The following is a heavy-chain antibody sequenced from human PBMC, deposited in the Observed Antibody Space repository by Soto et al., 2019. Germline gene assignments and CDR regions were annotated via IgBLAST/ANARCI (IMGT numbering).Heavy chain of an antibody. CDR2: ISGSGGST. D-gene: IGHD3-16*01. V-gene: IGHV3-23*01. CDR1: GFTFSSYA. CDR3: AKEGEGQGGGYFDY. Sequence: EVQLLESGGGLVQPGGSLRLSCAASGFTFSSYAMVRQAPGKGLEWVSAISGSGGSTYYADSVKGRFTISRDNSKNTLYLQMNSLRAEDTAVYYWAKEGEGQGGGYFDYWGQGTLVTVSS. J-gene: IGHJ4*02.